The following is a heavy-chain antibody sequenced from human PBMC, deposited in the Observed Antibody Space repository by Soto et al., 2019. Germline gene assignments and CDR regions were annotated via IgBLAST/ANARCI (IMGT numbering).Heavy chain of an antibody. CDR1: GYTFTSYG. CDR2: ISAYNGNT. D-gene: IGHD3-10*01. Sequence: QVQLVQSGAEVKNPGASVKVSCKASGYTFTSYGISWVRQAPGQGLEWVGWISAYNGNTNYAQKLQGTVTVTTDTSTNTAYMELRSLRSDDTAVYYSARDRWYYGSGTPPVNCFDPWGQGTLVTVSS. J-gene: IGHJ5*02. V-gene: IGHV1-18*04. CDR3: ARDRWYYGSGTPPVNCFDP.